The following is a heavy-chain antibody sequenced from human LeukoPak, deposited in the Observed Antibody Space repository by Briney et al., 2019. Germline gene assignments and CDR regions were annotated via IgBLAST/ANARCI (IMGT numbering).Heavy chain of an antibody. Sequence: PGGSLRLSCAASGLTFGGYAVHWIRQAPGKGLDWVSGIDFTSGRIDYADSVKGRFIISRDNAKNSLYLQMNSLRPEDSAFYYCVKDILPGGLDVWGQGTMVTVSS. CDR2: IDFTSGRI. CDR3: VKDILPGGLDV. CDR1: GLTFGGYA. V-gene: IGHV3-9*01. J-gene: IGHJ6*02.